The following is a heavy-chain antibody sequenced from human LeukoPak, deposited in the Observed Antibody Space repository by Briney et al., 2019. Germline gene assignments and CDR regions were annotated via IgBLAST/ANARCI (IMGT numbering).Heavy chain of an antibody. Sequence: GGSLRLSCATSGPTVRSNYMTWVRQAPGKGLEWVSFIYTDGRTYYADSVKGRFTISRDNSKNTLYLHMNGLRAEDTALYYCARDESYSSDYWGQGTLVTVSS. CDR2: IYTDGRT. D-gene: IGHD3-22*01. CDR1: GPTVRSNY. CDR3: ARDESYSSDY. V-gene: IGHV3-53*01. J-gene: IGHJ4*02.